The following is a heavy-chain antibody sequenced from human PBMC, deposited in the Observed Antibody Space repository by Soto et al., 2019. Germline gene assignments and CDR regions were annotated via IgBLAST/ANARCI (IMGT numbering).Heavy chain of an antibody. CDR2: IYQSGSA. Sequence: SETLSLTCAVSGGSISSGGYSWSWIRQPPGKGLEWIGYIYQSGSAYYNPSLKSRVTISIDKSKNQFSLKLSSVTAADTAVYYCATIRGIAFDYWGQGTLVTVSS. CDR3: ATIRGIAFDY. J-gene: IGHJ4*02. D-gene: IGHD6-13*01. CDR1: GGSISSGGYS. V-gene: IGHV4-30-2*01.